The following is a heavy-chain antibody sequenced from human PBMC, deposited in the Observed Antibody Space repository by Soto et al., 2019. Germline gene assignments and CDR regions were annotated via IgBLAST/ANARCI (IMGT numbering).Heavy chain of an antibody. D-gene: IGHD6-6*01. V-gene: IGHV3-30-3*01. Sequence: GGSLRLSCAASGFTFSSYAMHWVRQAPGKGLEWVAVISYDGSNKYYADSVKGRFTISRDNSKNTLYLQMNSLRAEDTAVYYCARDYSSSSGEDYWGQGTLVTVSS. CDR2: ISYDGSNK. CDR1: GFTFSSYA. J-gene: IGHJ4*02. CDR3: ARDYSSSSGEDY.